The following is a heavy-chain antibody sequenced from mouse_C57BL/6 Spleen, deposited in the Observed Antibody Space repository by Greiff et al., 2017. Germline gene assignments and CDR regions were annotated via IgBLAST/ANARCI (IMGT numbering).Heavy chain of an antibody. V-gene: IGHV1-81*01. CDR1: GYTFTSYG. J-gene: IGHJ2*01. D-gene: IGHD2-3*01. Sequence: VKLQQSGAELARPGASVKLSCKASGYTFTSYGISWVKQRTGQGLEWIGEIYPRSGNTYYNEKFKGKATLTADKSSSTAYMELRSLTAEDSAVYFCARCGYYRYVDYWGQGTTLPVSS. CDR2: IYPRSGNT. CDR3: ARCGYYRYVDY.